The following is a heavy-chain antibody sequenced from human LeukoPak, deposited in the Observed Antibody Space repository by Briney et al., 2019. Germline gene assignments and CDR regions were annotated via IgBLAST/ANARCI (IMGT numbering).Heavy chain of an antibody. CDR3: ARDTLYEHQWLVLDY. CDR2: IYHSVST. V-gene: IGHV4-4*02. CDR1: GGSVSSSNW. D-gene: IGHD6-19*01. Sequence: PSGTLSLTCAVSGGSVSSSNWWSWVRQPPGKGLEWIGEIYHSVSTNYNPSLKSRVTISVDKSKNQFSLKLSSVTAADTAVYYCARDTLYEHQWLVLDYWGQEPWSPSPQ. J-gene: IGHJ4*01.